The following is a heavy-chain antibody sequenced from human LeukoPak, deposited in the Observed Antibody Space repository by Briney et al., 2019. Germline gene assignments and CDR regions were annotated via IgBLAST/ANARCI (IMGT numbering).Heavy chain of an antibody. CDR3: ARGGEYSSSSFDY. J-gene: IGHJ4*02. Sequence: SETLSLTCAVYGGSFSDYYWSWIRQSPGKGLEWIGEINHSGSTNYNPSLKSRVTISVDTSKNQFSLKLSSVTAADTAVYYCARGGEYSSSSFDYWGQGTLVTVSS. CDR2: INHSGST. CDR1: GGSFSDYY. V-gene: IGHV4-34*01. D-gene: IGHD6-6*01.